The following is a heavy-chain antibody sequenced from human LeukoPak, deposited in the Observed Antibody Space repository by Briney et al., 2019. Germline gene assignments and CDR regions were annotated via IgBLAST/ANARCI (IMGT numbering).Heavy chain of an antibody. J-gene: IGHJ5*02. CDR1: GGSTNSYY. V-gene: IGHV4-59*01. Sequence: SETLSLTCTVSGGSTNSYYWTWIRQPPGKALEWIGYIYYSGSTYYNPSLKSRVTISLDTSKNQFSLKLSSVTAADTAVYYCARVATPSRTKICSDPGGQGTRATVSS. CDR3: ARVATPSRTKICSDP. CDR2: IYYSGST. D-gene: IGHD1-14*01.